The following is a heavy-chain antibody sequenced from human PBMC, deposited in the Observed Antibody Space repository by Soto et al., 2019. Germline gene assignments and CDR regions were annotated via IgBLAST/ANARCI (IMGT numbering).Heavy chain of an antibody. J-gene: IGHJ4*02. CDR3: GRGLILGGYTYGLEY. CDR2: TYYNGTT. Sequence: QVRLQESGPGLVKPSQTLSLTCTVSGGSIRSDDYYWSWIRQPAGKGLAYSGSTYYNGTTNYDPYLKSRRTIPIDTSHNQFSLNLRHVLAADKAVYYCGRGLILGGYTYGLEYWGQGSLITVSS. D-gene: IGHD5-18*01. V-gene: IGHV4-30-4*01. CDR1: GGSIRSDDYY.